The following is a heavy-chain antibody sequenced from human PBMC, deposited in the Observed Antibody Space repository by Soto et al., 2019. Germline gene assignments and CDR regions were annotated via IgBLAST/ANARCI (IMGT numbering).Heavy chain of an antibody. D-gene: IGHD6-6*01. CDR3: ARGAWIAARPGWFDP. CDR2: IIPIFGTA. CDR1: GGTFSSYA. Sequence: ASVKVSCKASGGTFSSYAISWVRQAPGQGLEWMGGIIPIFGTANYAQKFQGRVTITADESTSTAYMELSSLRSEDTAVYYCARGAWIAARPGWFDPWGQGTLVTVSS. J-gene: IGHJ5*02. V-gene: IGHV1-69*13.